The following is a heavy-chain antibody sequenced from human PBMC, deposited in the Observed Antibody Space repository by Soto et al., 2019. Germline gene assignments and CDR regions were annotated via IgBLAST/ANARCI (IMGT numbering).Heavy chain of an antibody. Sequence: GASVKVSCKASGYTFTNFGISWVRQAPGQGLEWMGRISAYNGNTNYAQKFQGRVTITADKSTSTAYMELSSLRSEDTAVYYCAPSPPYYYDSSGYSRFPYWGQGTLVTVSS. D-gene: IGHD3-22*01. CDR2: ISAYNGNT. J-gene: IGHJ4*02. CDR3: APSPPYYYDSSGYSRFPY. V-gene: IGHV1-18*01. CDR1: GYTFTNFG.